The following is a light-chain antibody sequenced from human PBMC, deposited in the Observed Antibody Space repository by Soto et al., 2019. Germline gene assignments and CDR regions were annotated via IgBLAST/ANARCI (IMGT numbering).Light chain of an antibody. CDR3: QQFGDSLT. V-gene: IGKV3-20*01. CDR2: GAS. J-gene: IGKJ4*01. Sequence: EIVLTQSPGTLSLSPGERATLSCRASQSVSSSYLAWYQQKRGQAPRLLIYGASSRATGIPDRFRGSGSGTDFTPTITRLEPEDFALYYCQQFGDSLTFGGGTMVEIK. CDR1: QSVSSSY.